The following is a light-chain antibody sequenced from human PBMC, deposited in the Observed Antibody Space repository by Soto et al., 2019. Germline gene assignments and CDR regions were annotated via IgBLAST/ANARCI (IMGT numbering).Light chain of an antibody. J-gene: IGKJ3*01. V-gene: IGKV4-1*01. CDR2: WAS. Sequence: DIVMTQSPDSLAVSLGERATINCKSSQSVLYSSNNKNYLAWYQQKPGQPPKLLIYWASTRESGVPDRFSGSASGTDFTLTISSLQAEDVAVYYCQQYYSTPFDFGPGTKVDIK. CDR3: QQYYSTPFD. CDR1: QSVLYSSNNKNY.